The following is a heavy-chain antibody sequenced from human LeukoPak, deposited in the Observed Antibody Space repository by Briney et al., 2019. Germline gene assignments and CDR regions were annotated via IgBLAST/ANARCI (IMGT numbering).Heavy chain of an antibody. CDR1: GFTFSTYG. CDR3: AKTASTSWGYFDY. Sequence: GRSLRLSCAASGFTFSTYGMHWVRQAPGKGLEWVAFIRNDGTIKYYADSVKGCFTISRDNSKNTMFLQMNSLRAEDTAVYYCAKTASTSWGYFDYWGQGTLVTVSS. V-gene: IGHV3-30*02. J-gene: IGHJ4*02. CDR2: IRNDGTIK. D-gene: IGHD2-2*01.